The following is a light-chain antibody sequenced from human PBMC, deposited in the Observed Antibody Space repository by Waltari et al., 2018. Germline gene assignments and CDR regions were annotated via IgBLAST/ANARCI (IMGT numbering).Light chain of an antibody. CDR1: KIASKT. Sequence: SYELTQPLSVSVALGQTAKIPCGGIKIASKTVHWYQQKPGQAPVLVIFRSTDRPSGIPEQFSGSNSGNTATLTISRAQAGDEADYYCQVWDNFTLIFGGGTKLTVL. CDR2: RST. CDR3: QVWDNFTLI. J-gene: IGLJ2*01. V-gene: IGLV3-9*01.